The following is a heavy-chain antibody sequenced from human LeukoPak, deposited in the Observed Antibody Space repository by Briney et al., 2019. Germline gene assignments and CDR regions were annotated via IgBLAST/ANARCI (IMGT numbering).Heavy chain of an antibody. Sequence: GGSLRLSCAASGFTFSSYWMSWVRQAPGKGLEWVSAISGSGGSTYYADSVKGRFTISRDNSKNTLYLQMNSLRAEDTAVYYCAKHRAPIAVATWAQYYFDYWGQGTLVTVSS. CDR2: ISGSGGST. CDR3: AKHRAPIAVATWAQYYFDY. D-gene: IGHD6-19*01. V-gene: IGHV3-23*01. CDR1: GFTFSSYW. J-gene: IGHJ4*02.